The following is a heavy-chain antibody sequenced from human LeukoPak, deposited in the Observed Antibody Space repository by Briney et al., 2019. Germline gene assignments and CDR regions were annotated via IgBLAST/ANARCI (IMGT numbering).Heavy chain of an antibody. CDR3: ARGNPKYYYDSSGFFDY. J-gene: IGHJ4*02. D-gene: IGHD3-22*01. Sequence: PSETLSLTCTVSGGSISSSSYYWGWIRQPPGTGLEWIGSIYYSGSTYYNPSLKSRATISVDTSTIQVSLKLSSVTAADTAVYYCARGNPKYYYDSSGFFDYWGQGALVTVSS. V-gene: IGHV4-39*07. CDR2: IYYSGST. CDR1: GGSISSSSYY.